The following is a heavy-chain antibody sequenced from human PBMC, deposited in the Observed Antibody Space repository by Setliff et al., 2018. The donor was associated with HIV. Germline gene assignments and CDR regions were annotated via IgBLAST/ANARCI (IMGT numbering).Heavy chain of an antibody. CDR1: GYSFTDYF. J-gene: IGHJ5*02. Sequence: ASVKVSCKASGYSFTDYFIHWVRQAPGQGLEWMGWLSPNNGDTKISQKFQGRVTMTTDTSTNTAHMELIRPRFDDTAVYYCARAHFLVAMTRNWFDPWGQGTLVTVSS. V-gene: IGHV1-2*02. CDR3: ARAHFLVAMTRNWFDP. CDR2: LSPNNGDT. D-gene: IGHD5-12*01.